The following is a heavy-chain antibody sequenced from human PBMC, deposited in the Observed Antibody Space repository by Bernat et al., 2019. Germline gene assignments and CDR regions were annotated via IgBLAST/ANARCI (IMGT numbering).Heavy chain of an antibody. CDR2: IYPGDSDT. CDR1: GYIFTSHW. CDR3: ARLVADYYGMDV. Sequence: EVQLVQPGAEVKKPGESLKISCKGSGYIFTSHWIGWVRQMPGKGLEWMGIIYPGDSDTKYSPVFRGQVTISADKSISTAYLQWSGLKASDTAMYYCARLVADYYGMDVWGQGTTVTVSS. D-gene: IGHD5-12*01. V-gene: IGHV5-51*03. J-gene: IGHJ6*02.